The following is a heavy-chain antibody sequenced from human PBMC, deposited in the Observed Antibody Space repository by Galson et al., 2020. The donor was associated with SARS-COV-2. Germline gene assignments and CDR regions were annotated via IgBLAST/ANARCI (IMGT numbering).Heavy chain of an antibody. CDR3: ARDPLLGLVPAAIGPRNRPFSDERK. J-gene: IGHJ4*02. V-gene: IGHV3-30*03. CDR1: GFTFSSYG. Sequence: QAGGSLRLSCAASGFTFSSYGMHWVRQASGKGLEWVAVISYDGGNKYYADSVKGRFTISRDNSKNTLYLQMNSLRAEDTAVYYCARDPLLGLVPAAIGPRNRPFSDERKWGQGTLGTVSS. D-gene: IGHD2-2*01. CDR2: ISYDGGNK.